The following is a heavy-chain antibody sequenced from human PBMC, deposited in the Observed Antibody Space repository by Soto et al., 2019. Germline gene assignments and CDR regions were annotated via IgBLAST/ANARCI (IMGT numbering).Heavy chain of an antibody. CDR2: IIAGNDNT. CDR3: ARDILFDY. V-gene: IGHV1-3*01. D-gene: IGHD2-15*01. Sequence: ASVKVSCKASGSTFSNHIITWVRQAPGQRLEWMGRIIAGNDNTNYSQKFQGRVTITRDTSASTAYMELSSLRSEDTAVYYCARDILFDYWGQGTLVTVSS. J-gene: IGHJ4*02. CDR1: GSTFSNHI.